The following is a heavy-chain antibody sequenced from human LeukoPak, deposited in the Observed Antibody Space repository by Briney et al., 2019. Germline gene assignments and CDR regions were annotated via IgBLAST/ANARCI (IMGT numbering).Heavy chain of an antibody. CDR2: ISYDGSEK. J-gene: IGHJ6*02. D-gene: IGHD3-10*01. CDR1: GFAFRTYG. CDR3: AKDRRGTMVRGVYYYYGMDD. Sequence: PGRALRLSCAASGFAFRTYGMHWVRQAPGKGLEWVAVISYDGSEKHNADSVKGRFTLSRDNSKNQLYLEMNSLRTEATAVYYCAKDRRGTMVRGVYYYYGMDDWGQGPTVTVSS. V-gene: IGHV3-30*18.